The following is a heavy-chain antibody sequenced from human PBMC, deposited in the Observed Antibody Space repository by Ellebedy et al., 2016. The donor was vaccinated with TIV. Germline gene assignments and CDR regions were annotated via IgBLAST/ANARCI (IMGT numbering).Heavy chain of an antibody. Sequence: PGGSLRLSCAASGFTFSSYAMTWVRQAPGKGLEWVSAITGSGGSTYYADSVKGRLTISRDNSKNTLYLQMNSLRAEDTAVYYCAKCRGSEGWYWGQGTLVTVSS. J-gene: IGHJ4*02. CDR3: AKCRGSEGWY. D-gene: IGHD3-10*01. CDR1: GFTFSSYA. V-gene: IGHV3-23*01. CDR2: ITGSGGST.